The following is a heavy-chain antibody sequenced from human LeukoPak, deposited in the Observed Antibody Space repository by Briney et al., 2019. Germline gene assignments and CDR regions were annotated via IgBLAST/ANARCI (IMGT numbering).Heavy chain of an antibody. D-gene: IGHD3-3*01. CDR3: ARSSKYYDFWSGYYVY. Sequence: SETLSLTCTVSGGPISSYYWSWIRQPPGKGLEWIGYIYYSGSTNYNPSLKSRVTISVDTSKNQFSLKLSSVTAADTAVYYCARSSKYYDFWSGYYVYWGQGTLVTVSS. CDR1: GGPISSYY. V-gene: IGHV4-59*01. CDR2: IYYSGST. J-gene: IGHJ4*02.